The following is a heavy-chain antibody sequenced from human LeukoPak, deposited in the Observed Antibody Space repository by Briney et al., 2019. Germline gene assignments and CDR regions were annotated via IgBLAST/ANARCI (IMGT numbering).Heavy chain of an antibody. CDR2: ISGNGENT. J-gene: IGHJ4*02. CDR1: GFIFSSYP. Sequence: GGSLRLSCAAFGFIFSSYPMTWVRQAPGKGLEWVSAISGNGENTYYADSVKGRFSIPRDNSRNTVYLQINSLRPEDTAIYYCANQRGGYWGQGTLVTVSS. V-gene: IGHV3-23*01. D-gene: IGHD3-10*01. CDR3: ANQRGGY.